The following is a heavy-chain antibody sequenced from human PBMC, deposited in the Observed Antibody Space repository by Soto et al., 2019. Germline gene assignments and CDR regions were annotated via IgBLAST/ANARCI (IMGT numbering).Heavy chain of an antibody. D-gene: IGHD2-21*02. V-gene: IGHV5-51*01. J-gene: IGHJ6*02. CDR2: IYPGDSDT. Sequence: GESLKISCKGSGYSFTSYWIGWVRQMPGKGLEWMGIIYPGDSDTRYSPSFQGQVTISADKSISTAYLQWSSLKASDTAMYYCARQEEVGGDWPSGYYGMDVWGQGTTVTVSS. CDR3: ARQEEVGGDWPSGYYGMDV. CDR1: GYSFTSYW.